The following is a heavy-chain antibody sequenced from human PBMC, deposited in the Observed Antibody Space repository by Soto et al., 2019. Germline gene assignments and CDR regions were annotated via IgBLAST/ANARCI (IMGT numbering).Heavy chain of an antibody. D-gene: IGHD2-2*03. Sequence: GASVKVSFKASGYTFTSYDINWVRQATGQGLEWMGWMNPNSGNTGYAQKFQGRVTMTRNTSISTAYMELSSLRSEDTAVYYCARWRSGYCSSTSCYPRSYYYYGMDVWGQGTTVTVSS. CDR1: GYTFTSYD. CDR3: ARWRSGYCSSTSCYPRSYYYYGMDV. V-gene: IGHV1-8*01. CDR2: MNPNSGNT. J-gene: IGHJ6*01.